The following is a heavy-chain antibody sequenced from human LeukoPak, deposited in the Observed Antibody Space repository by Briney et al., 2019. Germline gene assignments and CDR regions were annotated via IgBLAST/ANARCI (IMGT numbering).Heavy chain of an antibody. J-gene: IGHJ4*02. CDR2: IYPGDSDT. CDR3: ANGLKPYYFDY. Sequence: GESLKISCKGSGCRFTTYWIGWVRQMPGKGLEWMGIIYPGDSDTRYSPSFQGQVTISVDKSISTAYLQWSSLKASDTAMYYCANGLKPYYFDYWGQGALVTVSS. V-gene: IGHV5-51*01. CDR1: GCRFTTYW. D-gene: IGHD3-16*01.